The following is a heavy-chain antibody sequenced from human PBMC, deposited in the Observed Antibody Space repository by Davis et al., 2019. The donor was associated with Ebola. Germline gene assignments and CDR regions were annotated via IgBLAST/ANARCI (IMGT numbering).Heavy chain of an antibody. CDR2: ISAYNGNT. CDR1: GYTFTSYG. CDR3: ARDRSATVTTRSWDSSGGA. V-gene: IGHV1-18*01. J-gene: IGHJ4*02. D-gene: IGHD4-17*01. Sequence: ASVKVSCKASGYTFTSYGISWVRQAPGQGLEWMGWISAYNGNTNYAQKLQGRVTMTTDTSTSTAYMELRSLRSDDTAVYYCARDRSATVTTRSWDSSGGAWGQGTLVTVSS.